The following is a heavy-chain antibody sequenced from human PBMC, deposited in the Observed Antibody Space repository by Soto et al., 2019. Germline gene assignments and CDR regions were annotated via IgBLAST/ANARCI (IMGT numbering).Heavy chain of an antibody. CDR2: IWDDGSNK. J-gene: IGHJ3*02. Sequence: GGALRLSCAASGFTFSSYGMHWVRQAPGKGQESEAVIWDDGSNKYYADAEKGRFTISIDNSKNTLYLQMNSLRAEDTAVYYCARKRINFDWPQDPHDIWGQCTMVTDSS. CDR3: ARKRINFDWPQDPHDI. D-gene: IGHD3-9*01. CDR1: GFTFSSYG. V-gene: IGHV3-33*01.